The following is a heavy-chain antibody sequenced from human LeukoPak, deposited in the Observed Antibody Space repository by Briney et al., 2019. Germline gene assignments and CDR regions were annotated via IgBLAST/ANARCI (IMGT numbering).Heavy chain of an antibody. D-gene: IGHD3-22*01. CDR1: GGSISSGGYY. Sequence: SETLSLTCTVSGGSISSGGYYWSWIRQHPGKGLEWIGYIYYSGSTYYNPSLKSRVTISVDTSKNQFSLKLSSVTAADTAVYYCARDSRYYDSSGYYQAQNFDYWGQGTLVTVSS. J-gene: IGHJ4*02. CDR3: ARDSRYYDSSGYYQAQNFDY. CDR2: IYYSGST. V-gene: IGHV4-31*03.